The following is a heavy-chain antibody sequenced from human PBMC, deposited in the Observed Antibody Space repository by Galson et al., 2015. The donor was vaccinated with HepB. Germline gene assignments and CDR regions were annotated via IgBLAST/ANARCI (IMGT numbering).Heavy chain of an antibody. D-gene: IGHD2-15*01. CDR1: GFSFSDYY. V-gene: IGHV3-11*04. CDR3: ARGRSPDY. Sequence: SLRLSCAASGFSFSDYYMSWIRQAPGKGLEWVSYISSSTIYYADSVKGRFSISRDNAKNSLYLQLNSLRAEDTAVYYCARGRSPDYWGQGTLVTVSS. J-gene: IGHJ4*02. CDR2: ISSSTI.